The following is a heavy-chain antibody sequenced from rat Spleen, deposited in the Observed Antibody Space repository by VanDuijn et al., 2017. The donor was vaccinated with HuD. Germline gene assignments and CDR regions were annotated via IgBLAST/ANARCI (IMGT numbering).Heavy chain of an antibody. CDR2: ISPGGGST. CDR1: GFTFSEYW. V-gene: IGHV5-31*01. CDR3: VRHGAYNNYGWFAY. Sequence: EVQLVESGGGLVQPGRSLKLSCVASGFTFSEYWMTWIRQAPGKGLEWVASISPGGGSTYYRDSVKGRFTVSRDNAKSTLYLQMDSLRSEDTATFYCVRHGAYNNYGWFAYWGQGTLVTVSS. D-gene: IGHD1-10*01. J-gene: IGHJ3*01.